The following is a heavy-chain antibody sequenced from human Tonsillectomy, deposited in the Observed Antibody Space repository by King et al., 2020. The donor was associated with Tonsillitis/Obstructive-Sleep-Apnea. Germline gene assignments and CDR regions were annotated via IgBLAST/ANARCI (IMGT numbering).Heavy chain of an antibody. Sequence: VQLVESGAEVKKPGASVKVSCKASGYTFTSYGISWVRQAPGQGLEWMGWISAYNGNTNYAQKLQGRVTMTTDTSTSTAYMELRSLRSDDTAVYSCARYLGSSSWYEVNYYYYAMDVWGQGTTVTVSS. CDR2: ISAYNGNT. CDR3: ARYLGSSSWYEVNYYYYAMDV. CDR1: GYTFTSYG. D-gene: IGHD6-13*01. J-gene: IGHJ6*02. V-gene: IGHV1-18*01.